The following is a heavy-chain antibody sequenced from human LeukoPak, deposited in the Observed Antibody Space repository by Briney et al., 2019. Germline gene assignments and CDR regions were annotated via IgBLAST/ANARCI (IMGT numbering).Heavy chain of an antibody. J-gene: IGHJ4*02. D-gene: IGHD6-19*01. V-gene: IGHV3-66*01. CDR2: LYSGGDT. CDR1: GFTVSSKY. Sequence: GGSLRLSCAAFGFTVSSKYMSWVRQAPGKGLEWVSVLYSGGDTYYADSVKGRFTISRDNSKNTLYLQMNNLRPEDMAVYYCARGDTGFSSAWGRDFDYWGQGTLVTVSS. CDR3: ARGDTGFSSAWGRDFDY.